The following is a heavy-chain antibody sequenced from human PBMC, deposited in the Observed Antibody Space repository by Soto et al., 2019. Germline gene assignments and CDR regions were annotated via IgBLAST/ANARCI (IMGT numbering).Heavy chain of an antibody. D-gene: IGHD2-15*01. CDR3: AFISSLTRQGGLYYGMDV. V-gene: IGHV4-4*02. J-gene: IGHJ6*02. Sequence: SETLSLTCAVSGGSISSSNWCSWVRQPPGKGLEWIGEIYHSGRTNSAPSLKSRVTISVDKSKNQFSLKLSSVTAADTAVYYCAFISSLTRQGGLYYGMDVWGQGTTVTVS. CDR2: IYHSGRT. CDR1: GGSISSSNW.